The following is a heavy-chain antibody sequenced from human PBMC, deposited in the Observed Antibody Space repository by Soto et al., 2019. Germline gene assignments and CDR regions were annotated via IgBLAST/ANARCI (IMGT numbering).Heavy chain of an antibody. Sequence: EVQLVESGGGLVQPGGSLRLSCAASGFTFSSYWMHWVRHAPGKGLVWVSRINSDGSSTSYADSVKGRFTISRDNAKNTLYLQMNSLRAEDTAVYYCVRTSLVVAAATREDYCGQGTLVTVSS. D-gene: IGHD2-8*02. CDR2: INSDGSST. CDR1: GFTFSSYW. J-gene: IGHJ4*02. CDR3: VRTSLVVAAATREDY. V-gene: IGHV3-74*01.